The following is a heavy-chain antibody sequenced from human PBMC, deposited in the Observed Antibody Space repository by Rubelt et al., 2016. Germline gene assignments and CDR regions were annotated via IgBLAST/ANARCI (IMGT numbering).Heavy chain of an antibody. D-gene: IGHD6-19*01. CDR3: AREAPMAGSCVDY. J-gene: IGHJ4*02. CDR2: INPNSGGT. V-gene: IGHV1-2*04. Sequence: GQGLEWMGWINPNSGGTNYAQKFQGWVTMTRDTSISTAYMELSRLRSDDTAVYYCAREAPMAGSCVDYWGQGTLVTVSS.